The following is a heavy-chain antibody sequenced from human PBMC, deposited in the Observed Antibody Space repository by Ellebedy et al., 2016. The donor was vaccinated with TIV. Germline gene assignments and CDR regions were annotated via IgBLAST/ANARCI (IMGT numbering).Heavy chain of an antibody. J-gene: IGHJ4*02. CDR2: ISYDGSNK. CDR1: GFTFSSYG. Sequence: GGSLRLSCAASGFTFSSYGMHWVRQAPGKGLEWVAVISYDGSNKYYADSVKGRFTISRDNSKNTLYLQMNSLRAEDTAVYYCARDARSSGSYLSYWGQGTLVTVSS. D-gene: IGHD1-26*01. CDR3: ARDARSSGSYLSY. V-gene: IGHV3-30*03.